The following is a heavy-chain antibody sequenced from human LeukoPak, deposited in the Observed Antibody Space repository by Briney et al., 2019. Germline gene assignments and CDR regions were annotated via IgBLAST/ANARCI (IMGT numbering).Heavy chain of an antibody. CDR3: ARGDIVVVVRYDPYYFDY. D-gene: IGHD2-15*01. CDR1: GGTFSSYA. V-gene: IGHV1-46*01. J-gene: IGHJ4*02. Sequence: ASVKVSCKASGGTFSSYAISWVRQAPGQGLEWMGIINPSGGSTSYAQKFQGRVTMTRDMSTSTVYMELSSLRSEDTAVYYCARGDIVVVVRYDPYYFDYWGQGTLVTVSS. CDR2: INPSGGST.